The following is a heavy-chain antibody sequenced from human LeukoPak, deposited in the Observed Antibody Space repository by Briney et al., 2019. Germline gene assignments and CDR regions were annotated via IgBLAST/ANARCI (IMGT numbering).Heavy chain of an antibody. V-gene: IGHV1-46*01. J-gene: IGHJ6*02. CDR2: INPSGGIT. CDR3: ARRPDSYYYGMDV. Sequence: ASVKVSCEASGYTFTSYYMHWVRQAPGQGLEWMGIINPSGGITRYAQKFQGRVTMARDTSTSTFYMELSSLRSEDTAVYYCARRPDSYYYGMDVWGQGTTVTVSS. CDR1: GYTFTSYY.